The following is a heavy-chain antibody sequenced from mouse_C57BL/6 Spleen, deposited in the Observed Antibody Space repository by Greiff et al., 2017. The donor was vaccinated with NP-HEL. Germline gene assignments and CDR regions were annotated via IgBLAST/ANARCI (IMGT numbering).Heavy chain of an antibody. J-gene: IGHJ3*01. V-gene: IGHV3-6*01. CDR1: GYSITSGYY. CDR3: ARDDYGPSY. Sequence: DVKLQESGPGLVKPSQSLSLTCSVTGYSITSGYYWNWIRQFPGNKLEWMGYISYDGSNNYNPSLKNRISITRDTSKNQFFLKLNSVTTEDTATYYCARDDYGPSYWGQGTLVTVSA. D-gene: IGHD1-1*01. CDR2: ISYDGSN.